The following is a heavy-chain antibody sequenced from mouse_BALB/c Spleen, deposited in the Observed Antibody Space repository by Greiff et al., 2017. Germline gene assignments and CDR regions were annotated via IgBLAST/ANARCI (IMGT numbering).Heavy chain of an antibody. J-gene: IGHJ1*01. D-gene: IGHD4-1*01. Sequence: QVQLQQSGAELVKPGAPVKLSCKASGYTFTSYWMNWVKQRPGRGLEWIGRIDPSDSETHYNQKFKDKATLTVDKSSSTAYIQLSSLTSEDSAVYYCARGLGRKDFDVWGAGTTVTVSS. CDR2: IDPSDSET. V-gene: IGHV1-69*02. CDR1: GYTFTSYW. CDR3: ARGLGRKDFDV.